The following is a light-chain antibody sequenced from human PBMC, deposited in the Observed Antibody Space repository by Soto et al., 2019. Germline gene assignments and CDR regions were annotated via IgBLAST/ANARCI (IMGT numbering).Light chain of an antibody. J-gene: IGKJ2*01. CDR3: QQYGSSPPNT. CDR2: GAS. V-gene: IGKV3-20*01. Sequence: EVVLTQSPGTLSLSPGESATLSCRASQSLSSSYLAWYQQRPGQAPRLLIYGASSRATGVPDRFSGSGSGTDFSLTISRLEPEDFAVYYCQQYGSSPPNTFGQGTKLEIK. CDR1: QSLSSSY.